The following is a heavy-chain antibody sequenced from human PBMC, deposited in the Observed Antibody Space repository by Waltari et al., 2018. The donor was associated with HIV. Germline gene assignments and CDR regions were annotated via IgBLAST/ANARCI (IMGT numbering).Heavy chain of an antibody. CDR1: GFTFSSYG. Sequence: EVQLVESGGGLVQPGGSLRLSCAASGFTFSSYGMNWVRQAPGKGLEVVAHIGSTGRTTHYADSVKGRFTISRDDAKNSLYLQANSLRDEDTGVYFCARLQTWFDYWGQGTLVAVSS. J-gene: IGHJ4*02. CDR3: ARLQTWFDY. V-gene: IGHV3-48*02. CDR2: IGSTGRTT.